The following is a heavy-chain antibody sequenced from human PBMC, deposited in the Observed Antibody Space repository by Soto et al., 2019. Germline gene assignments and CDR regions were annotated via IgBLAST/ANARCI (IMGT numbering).Heavy chain of an antibody. J-gene: IGHJ4*02. CDR3: AKVSSSWYAGFFDL. V-gene: IGHV3-23*01. CDR1: GFTFSRHA. Sequence: EVQLLESGGGLVQPGGSLRLSCTASGFTFSRHAMNWVRQAPGKGLEWVSGLSDSGGSIYYADSVKGRFTISRDTSMNTLYLQMNTLRAEDTAVYYCAKVSSSWYAGFFDLWGQGTLVTVAS. CDR2: LSDSGGSI. D-gene: IGHD6-13*01.